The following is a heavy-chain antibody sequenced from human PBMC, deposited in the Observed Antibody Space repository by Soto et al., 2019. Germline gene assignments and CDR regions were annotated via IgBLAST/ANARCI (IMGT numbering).Heavy chain of an antibody. J-gene: IGHJ4*02. CDR2: ISTDNSDT. Sequence: QVHLVQCGAEVKKPGASVKVSCKASGYTFTNYDISWMRQAPGQGLEWMGWISTDNSDTNYAQKFQGRITMTIDTSTSNAYLEMRSLRSDDTAVYYCARDQSLSRQAAPDYWGQGTLVTVSS. V-gene: IGHV1-18*01. CDR1: GYTFTNYD. CDR3: ARDQSLSRQAAPDY.